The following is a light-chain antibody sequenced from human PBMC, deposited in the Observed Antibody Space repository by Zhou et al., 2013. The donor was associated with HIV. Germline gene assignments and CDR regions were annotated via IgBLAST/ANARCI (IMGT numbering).Light chain of an antibody. CDR3: QHYGVSPYT. Sequence: IVLTQSPGTLSLSPGETATLSCWASPSLDSTYLAWYQHKPGQGPKVLIFGASTRANGIPDRFSGSGSGTEFTLTISRLEPEDFAVYYCQHYGVSPYTFGPGTKLEI. CDR1: PSLDSTY. J-gene: IGKJ2*01. CDR2: GAS. V-gene: IGKV3-20*01.